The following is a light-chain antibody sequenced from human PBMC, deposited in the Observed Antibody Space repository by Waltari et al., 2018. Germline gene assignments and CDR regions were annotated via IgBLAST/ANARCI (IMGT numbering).Light chain of an antibody. CDR1: CSKIGADNY. CDR2: QNN. CDR3: QSYDSTLSAVV. Sequence: QSVLTQAPSVSGAPGPRLTISCTWSCSKIGADNYVHWYQHRPGTAPRVVTYQNNKRPSGVPDRFSGSKSGTSASLAITGLQAEDEADYYCQSYDSTLSAVVFGGGTKVTVL. V-gene: IGLV1-40*02. J-gene: IGLJ2*01.